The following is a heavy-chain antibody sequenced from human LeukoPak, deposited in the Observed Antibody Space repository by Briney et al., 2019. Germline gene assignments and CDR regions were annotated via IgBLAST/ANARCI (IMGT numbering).Heavy chain of an antibody. V-gene: IGHV3-53*01. CDR1: GFVVTANY. J-gene: IGHJ4*02. CDR2: ISNGGDP. CDR3: ALLSGGTFDY. D-gene: IGHD2/OR15-2a*01. Sequence: GGSLRLSCAASGFVVTANYLARARQAPGKGLEWVSTISNGGDPFYGDSVKGRSTISRDESTNTFSLQLDSLRVEDMGVYYCALLSGGTFDYWGQGTQVTVAS.